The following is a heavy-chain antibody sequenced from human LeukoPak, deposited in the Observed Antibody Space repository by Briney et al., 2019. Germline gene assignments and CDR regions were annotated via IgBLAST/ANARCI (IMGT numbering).Heavy chain of an antibody. V-gene: IGHV1-18*01. CDR2: ISAYNGNT. CDR1: GYTFTSYG. Sequence: ASVKLSCKASGYTFTSYGISWVRQAPGQGLEWKGWISAYNGNTNYAQKRQGRVTMTTDTSTSTAYMELRSLRSDDTAVYYCARAGQYYGSGSYDWFHPWGQGTLVTVSS. CDR3: ARAGQYYGSGSYDWFHP. J-gene: IGHJ5*02. D-gene: IGHD3-10*01.